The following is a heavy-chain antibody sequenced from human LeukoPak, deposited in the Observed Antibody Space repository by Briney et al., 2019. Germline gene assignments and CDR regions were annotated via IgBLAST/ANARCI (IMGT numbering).Heavy chain of an antibody. D-gene: IGHD6-19*01. CDR3: ARDRGSGWFIY. Sequence: ASVKVSCKASGGTFSSYAISWVRQAPGQGLEWMGGIIAYNGNTNYAQKLRGRVTMTTDTSTSTAYMELRSLRSDDTAVYYCARDRGSGWFIYWGQGTLVTVSS. CDR2: IIAYNGNT. CDR1: GGTFSSYA. J-gene: IGHJ4*02. V-gene: IGHV1-18*01.